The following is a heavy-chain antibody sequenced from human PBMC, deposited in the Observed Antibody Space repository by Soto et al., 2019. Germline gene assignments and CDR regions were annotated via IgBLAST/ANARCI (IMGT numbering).Heavy chain of an antibody. CDR2: ISESGGSI. CDR3: AKNMVELGFDY. D-gene: IGHD1-7*01. J-gene: IGHJ4*02. V-gene: IGHV3-23*01. Sequence: EVQLLESGGGLVQPGGSLRLSCVASGFSFSTYAMSWVRQAPGKGLEWVSGISESGGSIDYADSVKGRFTISRDNSKNTLYLQMNSLRVEDTAVYYCAKNMVELGFDYWGQGTLATVSS. CDR1: GFSFSTYA.